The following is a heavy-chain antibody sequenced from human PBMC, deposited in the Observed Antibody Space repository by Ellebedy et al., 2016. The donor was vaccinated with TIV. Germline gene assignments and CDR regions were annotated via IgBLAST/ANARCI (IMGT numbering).Heavy chain of an antibody. D-gene: IGHD3-3*01. CDR1: GGSISSSSYY. CDR3: ARMEWFQSPFDY. V-gene: IGHV4-39*01. Sequence: MPSETLSLTCTVSGGSISSSSYYWGWIRQPPGKGLEWIGSIYYSGSTYYNPSLKSRVTISVDTSKNQFSLKLSSVTAADTAVYYCARMEWFQSPFDYWGQGTLVTVSS. J-gene: IGHJ4*02. CDR2: IYYSGST.